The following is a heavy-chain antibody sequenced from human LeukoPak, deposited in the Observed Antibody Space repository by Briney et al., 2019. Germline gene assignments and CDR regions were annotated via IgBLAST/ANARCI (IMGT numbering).Heavy chain of an antibody. V-gene: IGHV3-30*19. Sequence: GGSLRLSCAASGFTFSSYGMHWVRQAPGKGLEWVAVISYDGSNKYYADSVKGRFTISRDNSKNTLYLQMNSLRAEDTAVYYCARGYCSSTSCSTFDYWGQGTLVTVSS. J-gene: IGHJ4*02. CDR2: ISYDGSNK. CDR3: ARGYCSSTSCSTFDY. D-gene: IGHD2-2*01. CDR1: GFTFSSYG.